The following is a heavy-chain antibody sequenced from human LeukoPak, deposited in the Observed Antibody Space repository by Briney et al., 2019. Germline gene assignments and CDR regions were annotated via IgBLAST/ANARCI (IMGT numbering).Heavy chain of an antibody. V-gene: IGHV3-66*01. CDR3: ARPTSSWYPWAFDI. CDR1: GFTVSSSY. CDR2: IYSGGST. J-gene: IGHJ3*02. Sequence: GGSLRLSCAASGFTVSSSYMSWVRQAPGKGVEWVSVIYSGGSTYYADAVKGRFTISRDNSKNTLYLQMNSLGAEDTAVYYCARPTSSWYPWAFDIWGQGTMVTVSS. D-gene: IGHD6-13*01.